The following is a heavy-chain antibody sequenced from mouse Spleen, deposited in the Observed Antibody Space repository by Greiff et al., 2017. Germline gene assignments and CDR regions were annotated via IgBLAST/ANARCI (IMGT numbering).Heavy chain of an antibody. CDR3: ARSGFQYYFDY. Sequence: VQLQQPGTELVKPGASVKLSCKASGYTFTSYWMHWVKQRPGQGLEWIGHINPSSGYTKYNQKFKDKATLTADKSSSTAYMKLSSLTYEDSAVYYCARSGFQYYFDYWGQGTTLTVSS. CDR2: INPSSGYT. V-gene: IGHV1-7*01. CDR1: GYTFTSYW. J-gene: IGHJ2*01.